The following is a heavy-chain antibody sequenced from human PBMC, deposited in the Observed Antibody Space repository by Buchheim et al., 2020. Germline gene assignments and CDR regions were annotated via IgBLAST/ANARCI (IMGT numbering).Heavy chain of an antibody. CDR3: ASGTQQLERYYYYGMDV. V-gene: IGHV3-30-3*01. CDR1: GFTFSSYA. Sequence: QVQLVESGGGVVQPGRSLRLSCAASGFTFSSYAMHWVRQAPGKGLEWVAVISYDGSNKYYADSVKGRFTISRDNARNTLYMQMNNLRDEDTAVYYCASGTQQLERYYYYGMDVWGQGTT. CDR2: ISYDGSNK. D-gene: IGHD6-13*01. J-gene: IGHJ6*02.